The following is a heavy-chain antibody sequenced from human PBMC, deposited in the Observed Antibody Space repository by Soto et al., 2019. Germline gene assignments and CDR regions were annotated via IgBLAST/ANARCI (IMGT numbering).Heavy chain of an antibody. Sequence: SQTPSLPSAKSGDSVSSHSAAWNWARQSPSRGLEWLGRTYYRSKWYNDYAVSVKSRITIKPDTSKNNVSPQLNSVTPEDTAVYYCARDGLGALDSWGQGTLVTVSS. CDR1: GDSVSSHSAA. CDR2: TYYRSKWYN. J-gene: IGHJ4*02. CDR3: ARDGLGALDS. V-gene: IGHV6-1*01. D-gene: IGHD6-6*01.